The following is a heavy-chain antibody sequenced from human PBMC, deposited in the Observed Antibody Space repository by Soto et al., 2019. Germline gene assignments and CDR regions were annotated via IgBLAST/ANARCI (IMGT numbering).Heavy chain of an antibody. V-gene: IGHV1-69*13. CDR1: GGTFSSYA. D-gene: IGHD3-16*01. J-gene: IGHJ6*02. CDR2: IIPIFGTA. Sequence: ASVKVSCKASGGTFSSYAISWVRQAPGQGLEWMGGIIPIFGTANYAQKFQGRVTITADESTSTAYMELSSLRSEDTAVYYCARAQGGYPGGIYYYYYGMDVWGQGTTVTVSS. CDR3: ARAQGGYPGGIYYYYYGMDV.